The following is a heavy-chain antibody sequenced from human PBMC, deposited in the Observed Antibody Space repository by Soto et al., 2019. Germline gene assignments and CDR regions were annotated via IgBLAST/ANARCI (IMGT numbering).Heavy chain of an antibody. CDR2: IRSNDESI. CDR3: ARETTHDAIDI. J-gene: IGHJ3*02. Sequence: GGSLRLSCAASGFSFSHYEMNWVRQAPGKGLEWVSNIRSNDESIYYADSVKGRFSMSRDNARNLVYLQMNSLRADDTAVYFCARETTHDAIDIWGQGTMVTVSS. D-gene: IGHD4-17*01. CDR1: GFSFSHYE. V-gene: IGHV3-48*03.